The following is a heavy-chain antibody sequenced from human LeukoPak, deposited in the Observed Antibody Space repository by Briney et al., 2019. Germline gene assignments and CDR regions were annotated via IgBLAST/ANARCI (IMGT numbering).Heavy chain of an antibody. CDR3: ARGDSAPYFLPSRLPY. V-gene: IGHV3-21*06. CDR2: ISPGSDFT. Sequence: GGSLRLSCAASGFFFGDFGMNWVRQSPGKGLERVSSISPGSDFTYYADSMKGRFTISRDNAKSSLYLQMNSLRADDTAVYYCARGDSAPYFLPSRLPYWGQGILVTVSS. CDR1: GFFFGDFG. J-gene: IGHJ4*02. D-gene: IGHD3-22*01.